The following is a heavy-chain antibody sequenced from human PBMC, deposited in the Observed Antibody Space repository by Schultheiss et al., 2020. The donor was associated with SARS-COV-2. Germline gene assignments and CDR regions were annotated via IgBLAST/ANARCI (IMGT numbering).Heavy chain of an antibody. CDR2: IGTAGDT. Sequence: GESLKISCAASGFTFSSYDMHWVRQATGKGLEWVSSIGTAGDTYYPGSVKGRFTISRHNSKNTLYLQMNSLRAEDTAVYYCARALRYYYMDVWGKGTTVTVSS. V-gene: IGHV3-13*04. J-gene: IGHJ6*03. CDR3: ARALRYYYMDV. CDR1: GFTFSSYD. D-gene: IGHD4/OR15-4a*01.